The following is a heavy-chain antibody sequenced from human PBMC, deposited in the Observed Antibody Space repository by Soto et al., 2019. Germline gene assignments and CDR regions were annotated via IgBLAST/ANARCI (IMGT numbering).Heavy chain of an antibody. CDR3: ATQEVGGSYVYTFDP. J-gene: IGHJ5*02. D-gene: IGHD1-26*01. CDR1: GGSITSSSYY. Sequence: QLHLRELGPGLVKPSETLSLTCTVSGGSITSSSYYWGWIRQPPGKGLEWIGSIYYSGSTYYNPSLKRRVNLSVDSSKNQFSLKLSSVTAADTAVYYCATQEVGGSYVYTFDPWGQGTLVTVSS. CDR2: IYYSGST. V-gene: IGHV4-39*01.